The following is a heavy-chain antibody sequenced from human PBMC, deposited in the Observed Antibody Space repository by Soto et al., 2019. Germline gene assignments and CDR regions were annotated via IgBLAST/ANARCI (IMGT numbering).Heavy chain of an antibody. Sequence: QVQLQESGPGLVKPSQTLSLTCTVSGGSISSGDYYWSWIRQPPGKGLEWIGYIYYSGSTYYNPSLKSRVTISVDTSKNQFSLKLSSVTAADTAVYYCARDPMTTVTTPHFDLWGRGTLVTVSS. J-gene: IGHJ2*01. D-gene: IGHD4-17*01. CDR3: ARDPMTTVTTPHFDL. V-gene: IGHV4-30-4*01. CDR1: GGSISSGDYY. CDR2: IYYSGST.